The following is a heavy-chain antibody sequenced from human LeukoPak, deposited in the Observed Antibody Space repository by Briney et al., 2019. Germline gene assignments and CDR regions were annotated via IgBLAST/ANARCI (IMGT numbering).Heavy chain of an antibody. V-gene: IGHV3-23*01. Sequence: QPGGSLRLSCAASGFTFSNYWMHWVRQAPGKGLEWVSAINGGGDATEYTDSVKGRFTISRDNSKNTLYLQMNSLRPEDTAVYYCARCTASCYANAFDVWGQGTLLTVSS. J-gene: IGHJ3*01. CDR2: INGGGDAT. D-gene: IGHD2-2*01. CDR3: ARCTASCYANAFDV. CDR1: GFTFSNYW.